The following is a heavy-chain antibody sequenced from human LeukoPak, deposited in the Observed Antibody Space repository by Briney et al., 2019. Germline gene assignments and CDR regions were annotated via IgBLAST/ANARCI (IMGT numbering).Heavy chain of an antibody. J-gene: IGHJ4*02. V-gene: IGHV3-48*03. Sequence: GGSLRLSCAASGFTFSSYEMNWVRQAPGKGLEWVSYISSSGSTIYYADSVKGRFTISRDNAKNSLYLQMNSLRAEDTAVYYCAKRWEGGAAAEAYWGQGTLVTVSS. CDR3: AKRWEGGAAAEAY. CDR1: GFTFSSYE. D-gene: IGHD6-13*01. CDR2: ISSSGSTI.